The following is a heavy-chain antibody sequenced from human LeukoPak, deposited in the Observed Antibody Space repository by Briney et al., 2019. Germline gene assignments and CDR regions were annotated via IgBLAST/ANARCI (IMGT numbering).Heavy chain of an antibody. CDR2: ISAYNGNT. Sequence: GASVKVSCKASGYTFTSYGISWVRQAPGQGLEWMGWISAYNGNTNYAQKFQGRVTITADKSTSTAYMELSSLRSEDTAVYYCARARASDYYYYYMDVWGKGTTVTVSS. CDR1: GYTFTSYG. V-gene: IGHV1-18*01. CDR3: ARARASDYYYYYMDV. J-gene: IGHJ6*03.